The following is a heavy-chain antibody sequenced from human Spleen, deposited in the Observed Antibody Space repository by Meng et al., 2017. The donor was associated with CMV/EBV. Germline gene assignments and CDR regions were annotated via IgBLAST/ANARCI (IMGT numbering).Heavy chain of an antibody. D-gene: IGHD5-12*01. CDR3: AIIPVGYSGYDSFDH. Sequence: GESLKISCAAAGFTFDYYALNWVRQALGKGLEWVSGISDSGTSTYYADSVKGRFTISRDNSKNTLYLQMNSLTVEDTAIYYCAIIPVGYSGYDSFDHWGQGTLVTVSS. CDR1: GFTFDYYA. V-gene: IGHV3-23*01. CDR2: ISDSGTST. J-gene: IGHJ4*02.